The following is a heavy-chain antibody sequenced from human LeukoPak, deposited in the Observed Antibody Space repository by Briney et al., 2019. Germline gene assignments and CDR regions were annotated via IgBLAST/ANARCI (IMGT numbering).Heavy chain of an antibody. V-gene: IGHV4-30-2*01. J-gene: IGHJ4*02. Sequence: PSETLSLTCAVSGGSISSGGYSWSWIRQPPGKGLEWIGEINHSGSTNYNPSLKSRVTISVDTPKNQFSLKLSSVTAADTAVYYCARGDGPIHGRYYFDYWGQGTLITVSS. D-gene: IGHD3-10*01. CDR2: INHSGST. CDR1: GGSISSGGYS. CDR3: ARGDGPIHGRYYFDY.